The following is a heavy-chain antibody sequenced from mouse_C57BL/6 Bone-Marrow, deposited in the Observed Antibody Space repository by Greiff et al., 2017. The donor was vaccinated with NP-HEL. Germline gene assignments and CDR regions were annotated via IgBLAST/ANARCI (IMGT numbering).Heavy chain of an antibody. J-gene: IGHJ1*03. CDR2: TFYSGIT. D-gene: IGHD2-1*01. CDR1: GFSINSDCY. Sequence: EVQRVESGPSLVRPSQTLSLTCTVTGFSINSDCYWIWIRQFPGNKLEYIGYTFYSGITYYNPSLESRTYITRDTSKNQFSLKLSSVTTEDTATYYCARGIYYGNRYFDVWGTGTTVTVSS. V-gene: IGHV3-3*01. CDR3: ARGIYYGNRYFDV.